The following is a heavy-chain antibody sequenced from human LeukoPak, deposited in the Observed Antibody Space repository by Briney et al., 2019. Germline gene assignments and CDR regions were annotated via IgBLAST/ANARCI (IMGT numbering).Heavy chain of an antibody. J-gene: IGHJ4*02. CDR3: ARAQMGAPTDY. CDR2: ISSDGSST. V-gene: IGHV3-74*01. D-gene: IGHD1-26*01. Sequence: GGSLRLSCAASGFTFSSYAMYWVRQAPGKGLVWVSRISSDGSSTIYADSVKGRFTISRDIAKNTLYLQMNNLRAEDTAVNYCARAQMGAPTDYWGQGTLVTVSS. CDR1: GFTFSSYA.